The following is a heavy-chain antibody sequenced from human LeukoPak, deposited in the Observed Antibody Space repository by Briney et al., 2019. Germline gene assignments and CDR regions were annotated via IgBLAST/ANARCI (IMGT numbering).Heavy chain of an antibody. D-gene: IGHD5-24*01. CDR2: IYSGGST. Sequence: GGSLRLSCTVSGFTVSSDSMSWVRQAPGKGLEWVSFIYSGGSTHYSDSVKGRFTISRDNSKNTLYLQMNSLRAEDMAVYYCAKAGRDGYNYPYYFAYWGQGTLVTVSS. J-gene: IGHJ4*02. V-gene: IGHV3-53*01. CDR3: AKAGRDGYNYPYYFAY. CDR1: GFTVSSDS.